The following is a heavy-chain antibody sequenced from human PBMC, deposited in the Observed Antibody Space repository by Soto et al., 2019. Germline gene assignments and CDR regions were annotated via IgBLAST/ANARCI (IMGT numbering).Heavy chain of an antibody. J-gene: IGHJ4*02. CDR2: ISWNSGSI. CDR1: GFTFDDYA. Sequence: GGSLRLSCAASGFTFDDYAMHWGRQAPGKGLEWGSGISWNSGSIGYADSVKGRFTISRDNAKNSLYLQMNSRRAEDTALYYCAKDMMDSSSWYFDYWGQGTLVTVSS. D-gene: IGHD6-13*01. V-gene: IGHV3-9*01. CDR3: AKDMMDSSSWYFDY.